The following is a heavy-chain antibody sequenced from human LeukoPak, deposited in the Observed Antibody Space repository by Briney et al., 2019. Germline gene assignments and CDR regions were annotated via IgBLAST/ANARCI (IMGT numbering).Heavy chain of an antibody. J-gene: IGHJ4*02. CDR1: GFTFSSYA. V-gene: IGHV3-23*01. CDR3: AKSQMLRFLEWSPRDY. D-gene: IGHD3-3*01. Sequence: GGSLRLSCAASGFTFSSYAMSWVRQAPGKGLEWVSGISGSGGTTYYADSVKGRFTISRDNSKNTLYLQMNSLRAEDTAIYYCAKSQMLRFLEWSPRDYWGQGTLVTVSS. CDR2: ISGSGGTT.